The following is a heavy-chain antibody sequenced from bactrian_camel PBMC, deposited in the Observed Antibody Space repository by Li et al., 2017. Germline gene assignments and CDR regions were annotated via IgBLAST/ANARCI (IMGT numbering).Heavy chain of an antibody. CDR1: GYSRENYC. V-gene: IGHV3S63*01. J-gene: IGHJ4*01. Sequence: VQLVESGGGSVLAGGSLRLSCAASGYSRENYCMAWFRQVPGTEREGVARIGSDGKVMYTDSVKGRFTISHDNAKRTLYLQMNNLKPEDTAMYYCVADCELRYDYFDFNVGSWGQGTQVTVS. CDR2: IGSDGKV. CDR3: VADCELRYDYFDFNVGS. D-gene: IGHD3*01.